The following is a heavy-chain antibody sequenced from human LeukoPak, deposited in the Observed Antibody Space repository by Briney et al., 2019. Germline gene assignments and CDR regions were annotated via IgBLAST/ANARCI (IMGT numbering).Heavy chain of an antibody. V-gene: IGHV4-59*01. CDR1: GGSISSYY. J-gene: IGHJ5*02. D-gene: IGHD7-27*01. CDR3: ARDDWGGWFDP. Sequence: ETLSLTCTVSGGSISSYYWSWIRQPPGKGLEWIGYIYYSGSTNYNPSLKSRVTISVDTSKNQFSLKLSSVTAADTAVYYCARDDWGGWFDPWGQGTLVTVSS. CDR2: IYYSGST.